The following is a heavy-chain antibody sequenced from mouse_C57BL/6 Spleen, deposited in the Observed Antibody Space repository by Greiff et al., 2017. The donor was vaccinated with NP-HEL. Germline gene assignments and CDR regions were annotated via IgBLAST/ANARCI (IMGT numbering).Heavy chain of an antibody. V-gene: IGHV1-26*01. J-gene: IGHJ2*01. CDR1: GYTFTDYY. Sequence: EVQLQQSGPELVKPGASVKISCKASGYTFTDYYMNWVKQSHGKSLEWIGDINPNNGGTSYNQKFKGKATLTVDKSSSTAYMELRSLTSEDSAVYYCAAMVTPGYWGQGTTLTVSS. D-gene: IGHD2-2*01. CDR2: INPNNGGT. CDR3: AAMVTPGY.